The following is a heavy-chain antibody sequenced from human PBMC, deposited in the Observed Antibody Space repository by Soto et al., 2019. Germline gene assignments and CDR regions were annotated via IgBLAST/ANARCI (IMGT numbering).Heavy chain of an antibody. CDR1: GYTFTGYY. CDR3: TSSNDFWSGHYYMDV. V-gene: IGHV1-2*04. J-gene: IGHJ6*03. D-gene: IGHD3-3*01. Sequence: QVQLVQSGAEVKKPGASVEVSCKASGYTFTGYYMHWVRQAPGQGLEWMGWINPNSGGTNYAPKFQGWVTMTRDTSISTAYMELSRLRSVATAVYYVTSSNDFWSGHYYMDVWGKGTTVTVSS. CDR2: INPNSGGT.